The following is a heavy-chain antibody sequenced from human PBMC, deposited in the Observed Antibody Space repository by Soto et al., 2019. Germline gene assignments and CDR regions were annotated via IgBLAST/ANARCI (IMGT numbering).Heavy chain of an antibody. CDR1: GGSFSGYY. D-gene: IGHD6-19*01. V-gene: IGHV4-34*01. J-gene: IGHJ6*03. CDR2: INHSGST. Sequence: PSETLSLTCAVYGGSFSGYYWSWIRQPPGKGLEWIGEINHSGSTNYNPSLKSRVTISVDTSKNQFSLKLSSVTAADTAVYYCARGGRLQRIAVAGTGYYYYMDVWGKGTTVTVSS. CDR3: ARGGRLQRIAVAGTGYYYYMDV.